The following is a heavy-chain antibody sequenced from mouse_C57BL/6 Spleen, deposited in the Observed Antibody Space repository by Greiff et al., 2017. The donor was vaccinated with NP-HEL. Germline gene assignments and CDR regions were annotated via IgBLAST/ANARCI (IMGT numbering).Heavy chain of an antibody. CDR2: IYPRSGNT. V-gene: IGHV1-81*01. Sequence: QVHVKQSGAELARPGASVKLSCKASGYTFTSYGISWVKQRTGQGLEWIGEIYPRSGNTYYNEKFKGKATLTADKSSSTAYMELRSLTSEDSAVYFCARLLLPFYAMDYWGQGTSVTVSS. D-gene: IGHD1-1*01. CDR1: GYTFTSYG. J-gene: IGHJ4*01. CDR3: ARLLLPFYAMDY.